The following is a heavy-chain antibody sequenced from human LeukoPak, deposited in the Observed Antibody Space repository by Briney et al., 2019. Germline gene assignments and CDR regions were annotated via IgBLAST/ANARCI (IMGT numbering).Heavy chain of an antibody. CDR2: IVGSSRYT. D-gene: IGHD6-13*01. J-gene: IGHJ4*02. Sequence: GGSLRLSCAASGFTLRVYHMSCLRQGTGKGLECVAYIVGSSRYTNHADSVKGGFTIPRDNGENSLYLQMNSLKDEDTAVYYCARDGGRDSTYWYYYWGQGTLVTVSS. V-gene: IGHV3-11*06. CDR1: GFTLRVYH. CDR3: ARDGGRDSTYWYYY.